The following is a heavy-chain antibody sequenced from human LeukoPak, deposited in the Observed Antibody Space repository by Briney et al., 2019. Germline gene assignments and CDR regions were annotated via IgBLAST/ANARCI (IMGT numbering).Heavy chain of an antibody. CDR2: ISSSSSTI. D-gene: IGHD5-18*01. CDR3: ARVLGGYSYGFYDY. CDR1: GFTFSSYS. J-gene: IGHJ4*02. V-gene: IGHV3-48*01. Sequence: GGSLRLSCAASGFTFSSYSMNWVRQAPGKGLEWVSYISSSSSTIYYADSVKGRFTISRDNAKNSLYLQMNSLRAEDTAVYYCARVLGGYSYGFYDYWGQGTLVTVSS.